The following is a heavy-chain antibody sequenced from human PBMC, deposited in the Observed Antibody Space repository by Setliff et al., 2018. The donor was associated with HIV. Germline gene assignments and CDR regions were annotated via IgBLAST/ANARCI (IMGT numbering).Heavy chain of an antibody. V-gene: IGHV4-4*09. CDR3: ARQLDYTNGRYFDY. CDR2: TDASGDT. J-gene: IGHJ4*02. CDR1: GDSIKSHH. Sequence: SETLSLTCTVSGDSIKSHHWSWIRQPAGNGLEWLAYTDASGDTNYNPSLRGRVIISLDTSNNQFSLNLNSVTAADTAVYYCARQLDYTNGRYFDYWGPGTLVTVSS. D-gene: IGHD4-4*01.